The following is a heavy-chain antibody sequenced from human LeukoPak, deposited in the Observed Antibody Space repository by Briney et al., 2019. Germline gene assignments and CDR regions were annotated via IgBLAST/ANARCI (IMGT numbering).Heavy chain of an antibody. Sequence: SETLSLTCTVSGGSISSSNYYWGWIRQPPGKGLEWIGSIHYTGSTYYSPSLKSRVIISVDTSKNQFSLKLNSVTAADTAVYFCARPNWYDARLGAFHIWGQGTMVTVSS. CDR3: ARPNWYDARLGAFHI. CDR2: IHYTGST. V-gene: IGHV4-39*07. D-gene: IGHD1-1*01. CDR1: GGSISSSNYY. J-gene: IGHJ3*02.